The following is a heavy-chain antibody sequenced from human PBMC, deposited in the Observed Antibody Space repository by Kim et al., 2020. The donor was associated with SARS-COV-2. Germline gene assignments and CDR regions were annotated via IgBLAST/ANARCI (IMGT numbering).Heavy chain of an antibody. D-gene: IGHD2-2*01. V-gene: IGHV1-3*01. CDR3: AKSKTSEYRTWDQ. J-gene: IGHJ4*02. CDR2: INAANGNT. CDR1: GYTFTTYP. Sequence: ASVKVSCKASGYTFTTYPLHWMRQAPGQRLEWMGWINAANGNTQYSQRFQGRVTITRDTSASTAYMDLSDLRPEDTAVYCCAKSKTSEYRTWDQWGQGT.